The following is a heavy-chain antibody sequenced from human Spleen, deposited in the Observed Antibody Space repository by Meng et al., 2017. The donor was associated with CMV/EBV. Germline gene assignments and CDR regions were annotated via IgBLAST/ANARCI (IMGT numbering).Heavy chain of an antibody. V-gene: IGHV3-30*02. CDR2: VRYDGSDK. Sequence: GSLRLSCAASGFIFSNYYMTWVRQAPGKGLEWISFVRYDGSDKYYVDSVKGRFTISRDNSENTLYLQMNSLRAEDTAIYYCAKDFESGITAAGTEYWGQGTLVTVSS. D-gene: IGHD6-13*01. CDR1: GFIFSNYY. CDR3: AKDFESGITAAGTEY. J-gene: IGHJ4*02.